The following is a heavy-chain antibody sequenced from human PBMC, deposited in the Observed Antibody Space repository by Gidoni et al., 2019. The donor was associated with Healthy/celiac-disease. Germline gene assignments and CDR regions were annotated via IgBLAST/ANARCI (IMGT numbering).Heavy chain of an antibody. CDR2: ISGSGGRT. V-gene: IGHV3-23*01. Sequence: EVQLFASGGGLVQPGGSLRLSCAASGFTFSRYAMSWVRQAPGKGLEWGSAISGSGGRTYYADAVKGRFTISRDNYKNTLYLKMNSLRAEEKAVYYRAKFLRGIAVDDVDYWGQGTLVTVSS. D-gene: IGHD6-19*01. CDR3: AKFLRGIAVDDVDY. J-gene: IGHJ4*02. CDR1: GFTFSRYA.